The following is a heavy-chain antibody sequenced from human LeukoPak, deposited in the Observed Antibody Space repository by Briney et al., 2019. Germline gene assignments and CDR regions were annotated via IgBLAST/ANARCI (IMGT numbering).Heavy chain of an antibody. CDR1: GGSISSHY. Sequence: SETLSLTCTVSGGSISSHYWSWIRQPPGKGLEWIGYIYYSGSTNYNPSLKSRVTISVDTSKNQFSLKLSSVTVADTAVYYCARTYYDFWSAWGYWGQGTLVTVSS. V-gene: IGHV4-59*11. D-gene: IGHD3-3*01. CDR3: ARTYYDFWSAWGY. J-gene: IGHJ4*02. CDR2: IYYSGST.